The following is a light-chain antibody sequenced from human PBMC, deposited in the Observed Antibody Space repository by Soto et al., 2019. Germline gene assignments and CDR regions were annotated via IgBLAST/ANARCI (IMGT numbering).Light chain of an antibody. Sequence: QPVLTQPASGSGSPERSITISCTGTSSDVGSYNLVSWYQQHPGKAPKVMIYEATKQPSGVYNRVSGSKSDNTASLTISGLQAEDEADYYCCAYAGSGSVVFGGGTQLTVL. V-gene: IGLV2-23*02. CDR3: CAYAGSGSVV. CDR1: SSDVGSYNL. CDR2: EAT. J-gene: IGLJ3*02.